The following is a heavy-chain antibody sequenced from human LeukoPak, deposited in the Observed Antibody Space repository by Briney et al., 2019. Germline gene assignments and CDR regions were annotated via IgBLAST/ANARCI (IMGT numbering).Heavy chain of an antibody. J-gene: IGHJ4*02. V-gene: IGHV3-21*01. Sequence: GALRLSCAASGFTFSSYSTNWVRQAPGKGLEWVSSISSSSSYIYYADSVKGRFTISRDNAKNSLYLQMNSLRAEDTAVYYCARDDQLGTVLDRAFDYWGQGTLVTVSS. CDR2: ISSSSSYI. CDR1: GFTFSSYS. CDR3: ARDDQLGTVLDRAFDY. D-gene: IGHD1-1*01.